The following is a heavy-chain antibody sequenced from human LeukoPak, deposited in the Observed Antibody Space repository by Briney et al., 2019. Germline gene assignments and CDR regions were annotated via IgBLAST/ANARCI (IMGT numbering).Heavy chain of an antibody. CDR3: AKDEYGDYPQADY. D-gene: IGHD4-17*01. CDR2: ISGSGGST. J-gene: IGHJ4*02. Sequence: GGALRLFCAASGFTLCRYAMSWGRQAPGEGLGWVSAISGSGGSTYYADSVKGRFTISRDNSKNTLYLQMNSLRAEDTAVYYCAKDEYGDYPQADYWGQGTLVTVSS. V-gene: IGHV3-23*01. CDR1: GFTLCRYA.